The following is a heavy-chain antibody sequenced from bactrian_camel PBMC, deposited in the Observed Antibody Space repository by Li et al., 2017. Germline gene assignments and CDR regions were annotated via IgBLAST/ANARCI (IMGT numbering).Heavy chain of an antibody. D-gene: IGHD6*01. CDR3: AADRICRLRWSSGLLRGDYDN. CDR1: GITYRRYS. V-gene: IGHV3S26*01. CDR2: MNSDGTSI. Sequence: HVQLVESGGGSVQAGGSLRLSCAASGITYRRYSMAWFRQVPGKEREGVAVMNSDGTSIDYADSMKDRFTISKDNAKNTLYLQMNSLKPEDTAMYYCAADRICRLRWSSGLLRGDYDNWGQGTQVTVS. J-gene: IGHJ4*01.